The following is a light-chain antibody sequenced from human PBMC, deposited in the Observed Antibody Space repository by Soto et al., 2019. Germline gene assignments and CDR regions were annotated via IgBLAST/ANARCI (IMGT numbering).Light chain of an antibody. CDR1: QSISTY. Sequence: DIQMTQSPSSLSASVGDRVTITCRASQSISTYLNWYQQKPGKSPKLLIYGASTLQSGVPSRFSGSGSRTDFTLTISSLQPEDSATYYCQHSYSNPRTFGQGTKVEIK. CDR3: QHSYSNPRT. V-gene: IGKV1-39*01. J-gene: IGKJ1*01. CDR2: GAS.